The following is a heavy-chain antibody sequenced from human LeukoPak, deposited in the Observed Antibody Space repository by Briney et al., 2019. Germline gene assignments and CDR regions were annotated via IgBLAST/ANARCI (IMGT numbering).Heavy chain of an antibody. CDR1: GYTFTGYY. Sequence: ASVKVSCKASGYTFTGYYMHWVRQAPGQGLGWMGWVNPNSGGTNYAQKFQGRVTMTRDTSISTAYMELSRLRSDDTAVYYCARGRGGFYYYYMDVWGKGTTVTVSS. CDR2: VNPNSGGT. J-gene: IGHJ6*03. V-gene: IGHV1-2*02. CDR3: ARGRGGFYYYYMDV.